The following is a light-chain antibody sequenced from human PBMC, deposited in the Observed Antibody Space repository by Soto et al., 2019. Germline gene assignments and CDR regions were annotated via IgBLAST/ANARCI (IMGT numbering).Light chain of an antibody. Sequence: EIVLTQSPGTLSLSPGERVTLSCRASQTVTSGYLAWYQQKPGQAPRLLIYGASSRATGIPDRFSGSGSGTDFTLNISRLEPEDFAVYSCQQYGNSPPTFGQGTKLEIK. CDR1: QTVTSGY. V-gene: IGKV3-20*01. CDR2: GAS. CDR3: QQYGNSPPT. J-gene: IGKJ2*01.